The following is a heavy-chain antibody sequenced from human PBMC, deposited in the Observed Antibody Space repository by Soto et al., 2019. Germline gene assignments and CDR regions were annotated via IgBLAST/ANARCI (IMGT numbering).Heavy chain of an antibody. Sequence: GGSLRLSCAASGFTFSSYAMSWVRQAPGKGLEWVSAISGSGGSTYYADSVKGRFTISRDNSKNTLYLQMNSLRAEDTAVYYCAKDLHAGNSYYYFDYWGQGTLVTVSS. CDR3: AKDLHAGNSYYYFDY. V-gene: IGHV3-23*01. CDR1: GFTFSSYA. J-gene: IGHJ4*02. CDR2: ISGSGGST. D-gene: IGHD1-26*01.